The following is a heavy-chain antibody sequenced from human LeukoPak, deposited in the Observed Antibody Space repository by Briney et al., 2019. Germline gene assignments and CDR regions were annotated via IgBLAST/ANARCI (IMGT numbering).Heavy chain of an antibody. J-gene: IGHJ6*03. CDR3: ATHPPPRYCYYYMSV. V-gene: IGHV3-7*01. CDR2: IKQDGSEK. Sequence: PGGSLRLSCAASGFTFSSYWMSWVRQAPGKWLEWVANIKQDGSEKYYVDSVKGRFTISRDNAKNSLYLQMNSLRAEDTAVYYCATHPPPRYCYYYMSVWGKGTTVTVSS. CDR1: GFTFSSYW.